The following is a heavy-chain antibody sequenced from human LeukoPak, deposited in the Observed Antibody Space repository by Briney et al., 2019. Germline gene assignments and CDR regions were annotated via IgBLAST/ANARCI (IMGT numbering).Heavy chain of an antibody. V-gene: IGHV4-39*01. CDR2: VYYSGST. D-gene: IGHD3-9*01. Sequence: PSETLSLTCTVSGGSISSNSYYWGRLRQPPGKGLEWIGSVYYSGSTYSNPALKRRATISVYTSKNQFSLKLSLVSAADRAVYYCASPSVLRYFDWFDLDAFDIWGQGTMVTVSS. CDR1: GGSISSNSYY. CDR3: ASPSVLRYFDWFDLDAFDI. J-gene: IGHJ3*02.